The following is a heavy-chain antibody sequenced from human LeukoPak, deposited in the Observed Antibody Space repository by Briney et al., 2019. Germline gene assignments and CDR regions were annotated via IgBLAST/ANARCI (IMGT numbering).Heavy chain of an antibody. CDR3: AGLGVMVLVYQFEY. CDR1: GGSFSGYY. D-gene: IGHD2-8*01. CDR2: INHSGST. V-gene: IGHV4-34*01. J-gene: IGHJ4*02. Sequence: SETLSLTCAVYGGSFSGYYWSWIRQPPGKGLEWIGEINHSGSTNYNPSLKSRVTISTDTSTNQFSLKLTSVTAADTAVYYCAGLGVMVLVYQFEYWGRGTPVTVSS.